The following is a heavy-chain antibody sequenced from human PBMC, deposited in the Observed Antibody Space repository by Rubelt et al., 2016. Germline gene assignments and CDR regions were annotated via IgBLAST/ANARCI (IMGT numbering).Heavy chain of an antibody. CDR1: GFSLTTSGLG. J-gene: IGHJ4*02. V-gene: IGHV2-5*02. CDR3: AHRSLGLFDY. D-gene: IGHD3-10*01. Sequence: QIPLKESGPTLVKPTETLTLTCTFSGFSLTTSGLGLGWIRQPPGTALDWLALIYLADDKRYSPSLETRPTITKDTSKNQVVLTVHNRDHVDTATKFCAHRSLGLFDYWGQGTLVTVSS. CDR2: IYLADDK.